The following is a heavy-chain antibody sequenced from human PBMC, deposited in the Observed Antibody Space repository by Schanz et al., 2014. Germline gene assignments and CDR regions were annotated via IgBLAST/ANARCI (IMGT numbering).Heavy chain of an antibody. J-gene: IGHJ3*02. CDR1: GFAFNNYG. D-gene: IGHD3-10*01. Sequence: QVQLVESGGGVVQPGRSLRLSCAASGFAFNNYGMHWVRQAPGKGLEWVAVISSDGSKKLYADSVKARFTISRDNSKNSVSLQMDSLRPEDTAVYYCARGIITMVRGGDVGAFDIWGQGTMVTVSS. V-gene: IGHV3-30*03. CDR3: ARGIITMVRGGDVGAFDI. CDR2: ISSDGSKK.